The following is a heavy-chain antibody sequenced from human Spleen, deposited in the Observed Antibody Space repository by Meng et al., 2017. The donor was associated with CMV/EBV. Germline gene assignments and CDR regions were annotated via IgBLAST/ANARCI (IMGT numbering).Heavy chain of an antibody. V-gene: IGHV3-21*01. J-gene: IGHJ6*02. CDR1: RFTFSNYW. CDR2: ISSSSSYI. Sequence: GESLKISCVTSRFTFSNYWMTWVRQAPGKGLEWVSSISSSSSYIYYADSVKGRFTISRDNAKNSLYLQMNSLRAEDTAVYYCAREGYCSSTSCHYYYYGMDVWGQGTTVTVSS. CDR3: AREGYCSSTSCHYYYYGMDV. D-gene: IGHD2-2*01.